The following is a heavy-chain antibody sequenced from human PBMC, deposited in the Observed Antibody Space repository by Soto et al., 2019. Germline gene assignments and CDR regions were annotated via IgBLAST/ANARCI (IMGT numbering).Heavy chain of an antibody. CDR1: GFTFDDYA. J-gene: IGHJ4*02. V-gene: IGHV3-9*01. CDR2: ISWNSGSI. CDR3: AKDIRDYGSGSYIDY. D-gene: IGHD3-10*01. Sequence: GGSLRLSCAASGFTFDDYAMHWVRQAPGKGLEWVSGISWNSGSIGYADSVKGRFTISRDNAKNSLYLQMNSLRAEDTALYYCAKDIRDYGSGSYIDYWGQGTLVTVSS.